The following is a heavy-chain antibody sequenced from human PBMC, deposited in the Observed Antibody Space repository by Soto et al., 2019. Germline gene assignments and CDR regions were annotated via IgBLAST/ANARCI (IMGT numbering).Heavy chain of an antibody. CDR1: GFTFSRYC. V-gene: IGHV3-33*05. Sequence: QVQLVESGGGVVQPGTSLRLSCAVSGFTFSRYCMHWVRQAPGKALEWVAVIVNDGRKKYYGDSVKGRFTIYRDDSKNTLYLQMSGLRAEDTAIYYCARDDVNEANTLDYWGQGTLVTVST. CDR3: ARDDVNEANTLDY. J-gene: IGHJ4*02. D-gene: IGHD1-1*01. CDR2: IVNDGRKK.